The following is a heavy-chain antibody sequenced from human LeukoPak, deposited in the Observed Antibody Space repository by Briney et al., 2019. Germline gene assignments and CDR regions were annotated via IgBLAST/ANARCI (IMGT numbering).Heavy chain of an antibody. Sequence: GASVKVSCKASGGTFSSYAISWVRQAPGQRLEWMGGIIPIFGTANYAQKFQGRVTITADESTSTAYMELSSLRSEDTAVYYCARGFHYDFWSGYPDYYYYMDVWGKGTTATVSS. CDR1: GGTFSSYA. J-gene: IGHJ6*03. CDR2: IIPIFGTA. CDR3: ARGFHYDFWSGYPDYYYYMDV. V-gene: IGHV1-69*13. D-gene: IGHD3-3*01.